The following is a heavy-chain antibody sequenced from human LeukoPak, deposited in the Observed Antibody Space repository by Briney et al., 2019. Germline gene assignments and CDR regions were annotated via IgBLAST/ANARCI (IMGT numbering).Heavy chain of an antibody. CDR2: IYSGGST. J-gene: IGHJ3*02. CDR1: GFTVSSNY. V-gene: IGHV3-53*01. CDR3: ARGIAARLGYAFVI. D-gene: IGHD6-6*01. Sequence: PGGSLRLSCAASGFTVSSNYMSWVRQAPGKGLEWVSVIYSGGSTYYADSVKGRFTISRDNSKNTLYLQMNSLRAEDTAVYYCARGIAARLGYAFVIWGQGTMVTVSS.